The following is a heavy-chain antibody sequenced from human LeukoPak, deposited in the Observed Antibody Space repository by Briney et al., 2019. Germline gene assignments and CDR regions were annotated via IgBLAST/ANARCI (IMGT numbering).Heavy chain of an antibody. D-gene: IGHD3-22*01. CDR1: GFTFSSYA. J-gene: IGHJ4*02. CDR3: ATSPRKRAYYYDSSGHSGDY. CDR2: ISGSGGST. Sequence: GGSLRLSCAASGFTFSSYAMSWVRQAPGKGLEWVSAISGSGGSTYYADSVKGRFTISRDNSKNTLYLQMNSLRAEDTAVYYCATSPRKRAYYYDSSGHSGDYWGQGTLVTVSS. V-gene: IGHV3-23*01.